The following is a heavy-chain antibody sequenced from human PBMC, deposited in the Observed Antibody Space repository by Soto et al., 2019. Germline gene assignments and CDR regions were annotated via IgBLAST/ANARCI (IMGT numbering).Heavy chain of an antibody. CDR1: GFSLSTSGVG. V-gene: IGHV2-5*02. J-gene: IGHJ4*02. Sequence: QITLKESGPPLVKPTQTLTLTCTFSGFSLSTSGVGVGWIRQPPGKALEWLALIYWDDDKRYSPSLNSRLTIPKDTYKNPVVLTMTNMDPVDTATYYCAHSRPPRLLDYWGQGTLVTVSS. CDR3: AHSRPPRLLDY. CDR2: IYWDDDK.